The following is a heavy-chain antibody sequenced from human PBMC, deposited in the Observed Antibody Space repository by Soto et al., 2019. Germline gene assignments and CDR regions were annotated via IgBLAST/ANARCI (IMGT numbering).Heavy chain of an antibody. Sequence: QVQLVQSGAEMKSPGASVTVSCTASGYIFANYPMQWVRQAPGKGLEWMGWINPGNGNTKYSKKVQGRLTITRDTSAHTIYIELSSLTSKDTAMYYCARVVRHWSGSGDHWFDPWGQGTLVTVS. V-gene: IGHV1-3*01. CDR2: INPGNGNT. J-gene: IGHJ5*02. D-gene: IGHD3-10*01. CDR3: ARVVRHWSGSGDHWFDP. CDR1: GYIFANYP.